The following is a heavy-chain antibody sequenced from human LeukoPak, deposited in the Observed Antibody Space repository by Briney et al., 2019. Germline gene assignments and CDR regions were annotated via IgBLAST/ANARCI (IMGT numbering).Heavy chain of an antibody. D-gene: IGHD6-19*01. CDR2: ISYDGSNK. V-gene: IGHV3-30-3*01. J-gene: IGHJ4*02. CDR1: GFTFSSYA. Sequence: GRSLRLSCAASGFTFSSYAMHWVRQASGKGLEWVAVISYDGSNKYYADSVKGRFTISRDNSKNTLYLQMNSLRAEDTAVYYCARDLSSGWTEGYFDYWGQGTLVTVSS. CDR3: ARDLSSGWTEGYFDY.